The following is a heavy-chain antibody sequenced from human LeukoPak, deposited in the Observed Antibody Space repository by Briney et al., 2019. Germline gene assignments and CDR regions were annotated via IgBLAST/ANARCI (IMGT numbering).Heavy chain of an antibody. CDR2: INHSGST. V-gene: IGHV4-34*01. Sequence: SETLSLTCAVYGGSFSGYYWSWIRQPPGKGLEWIGEINHSGSTNYNPSLKSRVTISVDTSKNQFSLKLSSVTAADTAVYYCARDLVLGSGSPNWFDPWGQGTLVTVSS. CDR1: GGSFSGYY. J-gene: IGHJ5*02. CDR3: ARDLVLGSGSPNWFDP. D-gene: IGHD3-10*01.